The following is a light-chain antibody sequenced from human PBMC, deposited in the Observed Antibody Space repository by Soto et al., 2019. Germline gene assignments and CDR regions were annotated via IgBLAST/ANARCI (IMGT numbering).Light chain of an antibody. CDR2: GAS. CDR3: QQYNNXPQT. CDR1: KTINKN. J-gene: IGKJ1*01. V-gene: IGKV3-15*01. Sequence: VMTQAPATLSVSPGERATLSCRASKTINKNFAWYQLKDGQVPRLVIYGASTRATDIPARFSGSGSGTEFTLTISSLQSEDFAEYNFQQYNNXPQTCGQGTKV.